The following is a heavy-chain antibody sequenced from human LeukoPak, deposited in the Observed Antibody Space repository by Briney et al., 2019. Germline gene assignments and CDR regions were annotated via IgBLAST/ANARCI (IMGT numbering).Heavy chain of an antibody. J-gene: IGHJ5*02. Sequence: PSGTLSPTCAVSGGSISSSNWWSWVRQPPGKGLEWIGYIYYSGSTNYNPSLKSRVTISVDTSKNQFSLKLSSVTAADTAVYYCAREIVVVPAATRNYNWFDPWGQGTLVTVSS. D-gene: IGHD2-2*01. CDR2: IYYSGST. V-gene: IGHV4-4*02. CDR1: GGSISSSNW. CDR3: AREIVVVPAATRNYNWFDP.